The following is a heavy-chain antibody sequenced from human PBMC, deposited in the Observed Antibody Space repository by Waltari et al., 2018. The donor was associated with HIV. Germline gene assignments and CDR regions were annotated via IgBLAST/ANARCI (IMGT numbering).Heavy chain of an antibody. V-gene: IGHV4-34*01. Sequence: QVQLQQRGAGLLTPSETLSLPCAVYGGSFSGYYWTWIRQPPGQGLEWIGAINHSGSTNYSPSLKSRVTISVDTSKNQFSLKLSSVTAADTAVYYFARGRDCDYWGQGTLVTVSS. CDR3: ARGRDCDY. CDR2: INHSGST. CDR1: GGSFSGYY. J-gene: IGHJ4*02.